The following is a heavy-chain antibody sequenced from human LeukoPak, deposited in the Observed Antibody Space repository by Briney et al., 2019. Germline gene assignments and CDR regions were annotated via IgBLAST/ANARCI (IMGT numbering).Heavy chain of an antibody. CDR3: AKHHCSSTSCYRVFDF. CDR1: GFTVSSNY. J-gene: IGHJ4*02. Sequence: GGSLRLSCAASGFTVSSNYMSWVRQAPGKGLEWVSVIYSGGSTYYADSVKGRFTISRDNSKNTLYLQMNSLRAEDTAVYYCAKHHCSSTSCYRVFDFWGQGTLVTVSS. V-gene: IGHV3-66*04. D-gene: IGHD2-2*02. CDR2: IYSGGST.